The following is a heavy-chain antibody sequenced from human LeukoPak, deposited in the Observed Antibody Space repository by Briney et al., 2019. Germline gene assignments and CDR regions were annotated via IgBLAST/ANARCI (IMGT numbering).Heavy chain of an antibody. CDR1: GYTFTSYG. Sequence: GASVKVSCKASGYTFTSYGISWVRQAPGQGLEWMGWINPNSGGTNYAQKFQGRVTMTRDTSISTAYMGLSRLRSDDTAVYYCAGITMVRGAMNWFDPWGQGTLVTVSS. V-gene: IGHV1-2*02. CDR2: INPNSGGT. D-gene: IGHD3-10*01. CDR3: AGITMVRGAMNWFDP. J-gene: IGHJ5*02.